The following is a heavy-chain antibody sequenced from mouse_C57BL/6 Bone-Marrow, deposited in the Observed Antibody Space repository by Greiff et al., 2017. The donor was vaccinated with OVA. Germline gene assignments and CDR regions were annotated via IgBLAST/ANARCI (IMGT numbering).Heavy chain of an antibody. CDR2: IWRGGST. D-gene: IGHD2-5*01. J-gene: IGHJ3*01. CDR3: ANSYYSNYAWFAY. Sequence: VQVVESGPGLVQPSQSLSITCTVSGFSLTSYGVHWVRQSPGKGLEWLGVIWRGGSTDYNAAFMSRLSITKDNSKSQVFFKMNSLQADDTAIYYCANSYYSNYAWFAYWGQGTLVTVSA. CDR1: GFSLTSYG. V-gene: IGHV2-5*01.